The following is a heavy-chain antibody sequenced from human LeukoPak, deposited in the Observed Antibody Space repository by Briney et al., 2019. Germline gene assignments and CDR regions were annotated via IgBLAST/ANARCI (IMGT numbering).Heavy chain of an antibody. V-gene: IGHV4-4*09. D-gene: IGHD3-3*01. CDR1: GGSISSYY. Sequence: PSETLSLTCTVSGGSISSYYWSWIRQPPGKGLEWIGYIYTSGSTNYNPSLKSRVTISVDTSKNQFSLKLSSVTVADTAVYYCARLTTYYDFWSGYYTGRNNWFDPWGQGTLVTVSS. CDR2: IYTSGST. CDR3: ARLTTYYDFWSGYYTGRNNWFDP. J-gene: IGHJ5*02.